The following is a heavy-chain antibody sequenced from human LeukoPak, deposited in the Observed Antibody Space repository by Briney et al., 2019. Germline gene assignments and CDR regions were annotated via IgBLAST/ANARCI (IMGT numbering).Heavy chain of an antibody. J-gene: IGHJ6*02. CDR1: RYTCITFS. V-gene: IGHV3-21*01. CDR3: ARGTYFYGSGTLEMDV. CDR2: ISSSSSYM. D-gene: IGHD3-10*01. Sequence: GGSLRLSCAASRYTCITFSMNWVRQAPGKGLEWVSSISSSSSYMYDADSVKGRFTISSDNAKNSLYLQMNSLRAEDTAVYYCARGTYFYGSGTLEMDVWGQGTTVTVSS.